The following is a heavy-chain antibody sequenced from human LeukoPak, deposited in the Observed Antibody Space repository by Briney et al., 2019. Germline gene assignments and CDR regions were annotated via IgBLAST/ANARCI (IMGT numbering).Heavy chain of an antibody. CDR3: AREVHFDY. Sequence: SETLSLTCTVSGGSISSSSYYWRWIRQPPGKGLEWIGYIYYSGSTYYNPSLKSRVTISVDTSKNQFSLKLSSVTAADTAVYYCAREVHFDYWGQGTLVTVPS. CDR1: GGSISSSSYY. J-gene: IGHJ4*02. V-gene: IGHV4-30-4*08. CDR2: IYYSGST.